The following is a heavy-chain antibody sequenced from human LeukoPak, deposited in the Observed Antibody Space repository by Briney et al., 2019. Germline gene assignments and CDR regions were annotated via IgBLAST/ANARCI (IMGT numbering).Heavy chain of an antibody. Sequence: GRSLRLSCAASGFTFSSYAMHWVRQAPGKGLEWVAVISYDGSNKYYADSVKGRFTISRDNSKNTLYLQMNSLRAEDTAVYYCLGYCSGGSCYSGGYWGQGTLVTVSS. J-gene: IGHJ4*02. CDR2: ISYDGSNK. V-gene: IGHV3-30-3*01. CDR3: LGYCSGGSCYSGGY. CDR1: GFTFSSYA. D-gene: IGHD2-15*01.